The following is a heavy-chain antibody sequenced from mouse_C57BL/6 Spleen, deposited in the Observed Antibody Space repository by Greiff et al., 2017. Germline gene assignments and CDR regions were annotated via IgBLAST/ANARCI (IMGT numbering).Heavy chain of an antibody. Sequence: VQLKESGPELVKPGASVKISCKASGYSFTDYNMNWVKQSNGKSLEWIGVINPNYGTTSYNQKFKGKATLTVDQSSSSAYMQLNSLTSEDSAVYYCARGRYGSLYYAMDYWGQGTSVTVSS. V-gene: IGHV1-39*01. CDR2: INPNYGTT. CDR3: ARGRYGSLYYAMDY. D-gene: IGHD1-1*01. CDR1: GYSFTDYN. J-gene: IGHJ4*01.